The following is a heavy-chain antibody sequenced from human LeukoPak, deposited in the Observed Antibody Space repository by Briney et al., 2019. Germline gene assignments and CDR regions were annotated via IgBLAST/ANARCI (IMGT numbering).Heavy chain of an antibody. CDR3: APSDVYYFDY. J-gene: IGHJ4*02. CDR1: GYTFTDYY. Sequence: GASVKVSCKASGYTFTDYYMHWVRQAPGQGLEWMGWINPKSGGTNYAQKFQGRVTMTRDTSISTAYMELSRLRSDDTAVYYCAPSDVYYFDYWGQGTLVTVSS. CDR2: INPKSGGT. D-gene: IGHD5-24*01. V-gene: IGHV1-2*02.